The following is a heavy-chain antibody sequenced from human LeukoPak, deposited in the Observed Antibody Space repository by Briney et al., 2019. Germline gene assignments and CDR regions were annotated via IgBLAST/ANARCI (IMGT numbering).Heavy chain of an antibody. V-gene: IGHV1-46*01. CDR1: GYTFTSYY. J-gene: IGHJ6*03. CDR3: ARGGSGWYYYYYYMDV. Sequence: GASVKVSCKASGYTFTSYYMHWVRQAPGQGLEWMGIINPSGGSTSYAQKFQGRVTMTRDMSTSTVYMELSSLRSEDTAVYYCARGGSGWYYYYYYMDVWGKGTTVTVSS. CDR2: INPSGGST. D-gene: IGHD6-19*01.